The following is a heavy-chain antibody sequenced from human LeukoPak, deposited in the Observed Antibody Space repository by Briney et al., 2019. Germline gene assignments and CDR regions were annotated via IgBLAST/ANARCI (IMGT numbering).Heavy chain of an antibody. Sequence: GGSLRLSCVTSGFTFGTYWMSWVRQAPGKGLEWVANIKGDGSERSYVDPVKGRFTISRDNAKNSLYLQMNSLRAEDTAVYYCARDWPLVLDYWGQGALVTVSS. CDR2: IKGDGSER. CDR1: GFTFGTYW. CDR3: ARDWPLVLDY. J-gene: IGHJ4*02. V-gene: IGHV3-7*03.